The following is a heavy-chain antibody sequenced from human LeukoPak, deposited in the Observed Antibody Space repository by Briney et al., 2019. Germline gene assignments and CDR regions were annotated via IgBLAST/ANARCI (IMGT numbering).Heavy chain of an antibody. CDR3: ARSSRSGFWFAGADY. CDR2: VSNDGNHQ. J-gene: IGHJ4*02. V-gene: IGHV3-30*03. CDR1: GFIFSSYV. D-gene: IGHD3-10*01. Sequence: PGRSLRLSCAASGFIFSSYVMHWVRQAPGKGLEWVAAVSNDGNHQYYAESVRGRISISRDNSKNTLYLQINSLRGEDTAVYYCARSSRSGFWFAGADYWGQGTLVTVSS.